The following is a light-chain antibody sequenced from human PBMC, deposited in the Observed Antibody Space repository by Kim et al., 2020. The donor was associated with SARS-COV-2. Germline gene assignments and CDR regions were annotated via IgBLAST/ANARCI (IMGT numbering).Light chain of an antibody. CDR3: QQYNRWPYT. CDR2: GAS. CDR1: QSVSTN. J-gene: IGKJ2*01. Sequence: SVSPGERATLVCRASQSVSTNVAWYQQKPGQAPRLLIFGASPRATGVPARFSGSGSGTDFTLTIGGLQSEDFAVYFCQQYNRWPYTFGQGTKLEI. V-gene: IGKV3-15*01.